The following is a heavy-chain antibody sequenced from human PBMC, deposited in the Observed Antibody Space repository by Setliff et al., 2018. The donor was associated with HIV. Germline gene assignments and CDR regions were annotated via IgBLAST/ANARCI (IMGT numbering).Heavy chain of an antibody. V-gene: IGHV1-18*01. J-gene: IGHJ3*01. CDR2: ISTHNGDT. Sequence: ASVKVSCKASGYSLPSYGFSWVRQAPGQGLEWVGWISTHNGDTSYAQKVQGRVTMTTDTLTMTTYMELTSLRSDDTAVYHCARYLGGNEFDVWGQGTKVTVSS. D-gene: IGHD3-10*01. CDR1: GYSLPSYG. CDR3: ARYLGGNEFDV.